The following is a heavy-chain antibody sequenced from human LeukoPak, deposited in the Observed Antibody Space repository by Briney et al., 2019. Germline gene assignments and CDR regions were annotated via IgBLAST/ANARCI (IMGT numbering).Heavy chain of an antibody. Sequence: GGSLRLSCAASGFTFSSYSINWVRQAPGKGLEWVSSISSSGSHIYYADSVKGRFTISRDNAKNSLYVQMNSLRAEDTAVYYCWVGYYYGSGSYYDDYWGQGTVVTVSS. CDR3: WVGYYYGSGSYYDDY. D-gene: IGHD3-10*01. V-gene: IGHV3-21*01. J-gene: IGHJ4*02. CDR2: ISSSGSHI. CDR1: GFTFSSYS.